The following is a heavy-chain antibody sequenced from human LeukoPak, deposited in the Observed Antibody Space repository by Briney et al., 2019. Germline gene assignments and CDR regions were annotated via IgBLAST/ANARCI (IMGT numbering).Heavy chain of an antibody. D-gene: IGHD6-19*01. CDR3: ARLYDSGWYLDY. CDR1: GGSISSYY. CDR2: IYYSGST. V-gene: IGHV4-59*12. J-gene: IGHJ4*02. Sequence: SETLSLTCTVSGGSISSYYWSWIRQPPGKRLEWIGYIYYSGSTYYNPSLKSRVTISVDTSKNQFSLKLSSVTAADTAVYYCARLYDSGWYLDYWGQGTLVTVSS.